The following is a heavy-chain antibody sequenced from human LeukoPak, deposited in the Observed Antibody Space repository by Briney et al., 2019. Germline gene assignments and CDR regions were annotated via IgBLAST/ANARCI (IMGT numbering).Heavy chain of an antibody. V-gene: IGHV4-59*08. CDR3: ARITDRTIFGEIMHGFDI. CDR1: GGSISSYY. CDR2: IYYSGST. D-gene: IGHD3-3*01. Sequence: SETLSLTCTVSGGSISSYYWSWIRQPAGKGLEWIGYIYYSGSTNYNPSLKSRVTISVDTSKNQFSLKLSSVTAADTAVYYCARITDRTIFGEIMHGFDIWGQGTPVTVSS. J-gene: IGHJ3*02.